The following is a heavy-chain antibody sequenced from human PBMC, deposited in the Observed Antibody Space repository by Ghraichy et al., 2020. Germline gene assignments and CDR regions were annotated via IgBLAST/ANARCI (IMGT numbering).Heavy chain of an antibody. J-gene: IGHJ4*02. CDR2: IRSDSKTK. CDR1: GYSFGSEP. V-gene: IGHV3-48*04. D-gene: IGHD3/OR15-3a*01. Sequence: GSLRLSCEASGYSFGSEPINWVRQAPGKGLEWVSHIRSDSKTKSYADSVRGRFSISRDNAKNSLYLQMDSLRVEDTAVYYCARDLDWSFDYWGQGALVIVSS. CDR3: ARDLDWSFDY.